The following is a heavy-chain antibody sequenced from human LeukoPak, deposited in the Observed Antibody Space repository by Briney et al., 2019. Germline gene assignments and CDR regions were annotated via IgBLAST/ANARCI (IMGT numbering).Heavy chain of an antibody. D-gene: IGHD6-13*01. Sequence: SQTLSLSCAISGDRASRDTAAWYWVRQSPSRGLEWLGRTYYRSKWYNDYAVSVKSRITINPDTSKNQFSLQLNSVTPEDTAVYYCARDRGGSSWYYFDNWGQGTLVTVSS. J-gene: IGHJ4*02. V-gene: IGHV6-1*01. CDR1: GDRASRDTAA. CDR3: ARDRGGSSWYYFDN. CDR2: TYYRSKWYN.